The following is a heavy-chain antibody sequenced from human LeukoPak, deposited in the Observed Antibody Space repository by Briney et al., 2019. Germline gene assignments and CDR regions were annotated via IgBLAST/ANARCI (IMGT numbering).Heavy chain of an antibody. CDR2: ITGNNGNT. V-gene: IGHV1-18*01. J-gene: IGHJ4*02. D-gene: IGHD1-26*01. Sequence: ASVKVSCKPSGYTFSGYGISWVRQAPGQGLEWMGWITGNNGNTNYAPSLQGRVTMTTDTSTSTAYMELTSLRSDDTAVYYCARDQRNSGSYRFEYWGQGTLVTVSS. CDR1: GYTFSGYG. CDR3: ARDQRNSGSYRFEY.